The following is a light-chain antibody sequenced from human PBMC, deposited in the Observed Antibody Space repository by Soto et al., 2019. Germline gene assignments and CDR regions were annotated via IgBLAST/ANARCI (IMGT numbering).Light chain of an antibody. Sequence: QSVLTQPASASGFPGQSVTISCTGTSSDVGYYDYVSWYQQHPGKAPKLVIYEVTKRPSGVPDRVSASKSGNTASLTVSGLRAEDEADYYCSSYEGSNNFVFGSGTKVTVL. CDR3: SSYEGSNNFV. CDR2: EVT. V-gene: IGLV2-8*01. J-gene: IGLJ1*01. CDR1: SSDVGYYDY.